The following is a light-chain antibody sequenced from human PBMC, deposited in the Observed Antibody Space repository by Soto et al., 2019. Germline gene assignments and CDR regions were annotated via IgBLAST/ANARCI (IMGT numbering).Light chain of an antibody. CDR3: CSYAGISTWV. J-gene: IGLJ3*02. CDR1: SSDVATYNL. Sequence: QSALTQPASVSGSPGQSITISCTGTSSDVATYNLVSWYQQHPGKAPKHIIYEGSKRPSGDSNRFSGSKSGNTASLTISGLQPEDEADYYCCSYAGISTWVFGGGTKLTV. CDR2: EGS. V-gene: IGLV2-23*01.